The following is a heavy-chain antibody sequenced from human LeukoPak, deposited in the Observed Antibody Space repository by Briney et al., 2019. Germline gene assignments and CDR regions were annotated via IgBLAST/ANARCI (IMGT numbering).Heavy chain of an antibody. CDR1: GGSFSGYY. V-gene: IGHV4-34*01. D-gene: IGHD2-15*01. Sequence: SETLSLTCAVYGGSFSGYYWSWIRQPPGKGLEWIGEINHSGSTNYNPSLKSRVTISVDTSKNQFSLKLSSVTAADTAVYYCASSPLGYCSGGSCPQGDYWGQGTLVTVSS. J-gene: IGHJ4*02. CDR3: ASSPLGYCSGGSCPQGDY. CDR2: INHSGST.